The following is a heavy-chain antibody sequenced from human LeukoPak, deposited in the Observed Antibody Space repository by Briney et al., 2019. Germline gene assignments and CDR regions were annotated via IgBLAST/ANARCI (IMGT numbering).Heavy chain of an antibody. CDR1: GGSISSYY. V-gene: IGHV4-59*01. CDR2: IYYSGST. CDR3: ARAVEVTIFGVVIDAPFDP. Sequence: SETQSLTCTVSGGSISSYYWSWIRQPPGKGLEWIGYIYYSGSTNYNPSLKSRVTISVDTSKNQFSLKLSSVTAADTAVYYCARAVEVTIFGVVIDAPFDPWGQGTLSPSPQ. J-gene: IGHJ5*02. D-gene: IGHD3-3*01.